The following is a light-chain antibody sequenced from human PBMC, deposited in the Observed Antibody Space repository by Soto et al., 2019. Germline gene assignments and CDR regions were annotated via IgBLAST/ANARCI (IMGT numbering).Light chain of an antibody. CDR2: GAS. Sequence: EIGLTQSPGTLSLSPGERATLSCRASQSVSSSYLAWYQQKPGQAPRLLIYGASSRATGIPDRFSGSGSGTDFTLTISRLEPEDFAVYYCQQYGSSLRTFGGGTKVEIK. CDR1: QSVSSSY. V-gene: IGKV3-20*01. J-gene: IGKJ4*01. CDR3: QQYGSSLRT.